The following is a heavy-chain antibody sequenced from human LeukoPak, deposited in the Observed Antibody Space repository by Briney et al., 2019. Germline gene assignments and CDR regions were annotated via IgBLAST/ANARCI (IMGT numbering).Heavy chain of an antibody. Sequence: ASVKLSCTASGYTFTSYGISWVRQAPGQGLEWMGRISAYNGNTNYAQKLQGRVTMTTDTSTSTAYMELRSLRSDDTAVYYCARDRCSTSCYNWFDPWGQGTLVSVSS. J-gene: IGHJ5*02. CDR3: ARDRCSTSCYNWFDP. D-gene: IGHD2-2*01. V-gene: IGHV1-18*01. CDR1: GYTFTSYG. CDR2: ISAYNGNT.